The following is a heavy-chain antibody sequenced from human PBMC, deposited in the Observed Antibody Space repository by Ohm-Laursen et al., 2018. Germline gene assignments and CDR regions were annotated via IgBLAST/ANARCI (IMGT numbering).Heavy chain of an antibody. Sequence: SLRLSCTASGFTCDDHYMDWVRQAPGKGLELVARSRDKANSYTTAYVASVKGRFSISRDDSENSLYLQMNSLKTEDTAVYYCARTRNFQPYDVWGQGTMVIVSS. J-gene: IGHJ3*01. CDR1: GFTCDDHY. CDR2: SRDKANSYTT. CDR3: ARTRNFQPYDV. V-gene: IGHV3-72*01. D-gene: IGHD2/OR15-2a*01.